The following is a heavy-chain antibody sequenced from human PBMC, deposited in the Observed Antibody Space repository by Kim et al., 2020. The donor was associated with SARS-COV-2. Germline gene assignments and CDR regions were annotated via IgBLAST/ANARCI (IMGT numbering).Heavy chain of an antibody. CDR1: GGSISSYY. CDR3: ARGPEAGSDYDYMFYGMDV. J-gene: IGHJ6*02. Sequence: SETLSLTCTVSGGSISSYYWSWIRQPPGKGLEWIGYIYYSGSTNYNPSLKSRVTISVDTSKNQFSLKLSSVTAADTAVYYCARGPEAGSDYDYMFYGMDVWGQGTTVTVSS. CDR2: IYYSGST. V-gene: IGHV4-59*01. D-gene: IGHD4-4*01.